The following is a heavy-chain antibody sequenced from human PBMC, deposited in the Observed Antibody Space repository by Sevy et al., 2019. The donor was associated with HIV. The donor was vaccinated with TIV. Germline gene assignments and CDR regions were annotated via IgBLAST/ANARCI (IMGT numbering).Heavy chain of an antibody. CDR2: MNEDGSRT. CDR1: GFTVNSYW. J-gene: IGHJ4*02. D-gene: IGHD2-21*02. Sequence: LSLTCAASGFTVNSYWMHWVRQGPGKGLVWVSRMNEDGSRTGHADSVRGRFTISRDNAKNTLYLHMNSLTVADTAVYYCVRDFGGDRDYWGQGTLVTVSS. CDR3: VRDFGGDRDY. V-gene: IGHV3-74*01.